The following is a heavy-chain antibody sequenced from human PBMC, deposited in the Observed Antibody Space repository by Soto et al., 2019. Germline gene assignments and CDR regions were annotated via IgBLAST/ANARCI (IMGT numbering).Heavy chain of an antibody. CDR1: GGSISSGDYY. CDR2: IYYSGST. Sequence: SETLSLTCTVSGGSISSGDYYWSWIRQPPGKGLEWIGYIYYSGSTYYNPSLKSRVTISVDTSKNQFSLKLSSVTAADTAVYYCARGYAYSSSSGGFDPWGQGTRVTVSS. D-gene: IGHD6-6*01. CDR3: ARGYAYSSSSGGFDP. V-gene: IGHV4-30-4*01. J-gene: IGHJ5*02.